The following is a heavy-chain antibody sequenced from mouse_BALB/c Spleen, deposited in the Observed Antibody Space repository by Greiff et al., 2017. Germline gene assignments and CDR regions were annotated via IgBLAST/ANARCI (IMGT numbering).Heavy chain of an antibody. D-gene: IGHD1-1*01. V-gene: IGHV2-4-1*01. CDR3: ARNEDYDGSFFAY. CDR1: GFALTSYG. J-gene: IGHJ3*01. CDR2: IWSGGST. Sequence: QVQLKQSGPGLVQPSQSLSITCTVSGFALTSYGVHWVRQSPGKGLEWLGVIWSGGSTDYNAAFISRLSISKDNSKSQVFFKMNSLQADDTAIYYCARNEDYDGSFFAYWGQGTLVTVSA.